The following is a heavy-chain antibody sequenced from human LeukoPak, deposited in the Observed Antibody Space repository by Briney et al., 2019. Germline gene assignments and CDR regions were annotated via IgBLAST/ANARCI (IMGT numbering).Heavy chain of an antibody. J-gene: IGHJ4*02. CDR1: GGSISSTTYQ. CDR3: ARSLNPNIVVVVAATFKRRGAFDY. CDR2: IYYSGST. D-gene: IGHD2-15*01. V-gene: IGHV4-39*01. Sequence: SETLSLTCTVSGGSISSTTYQWGWIRQPPGKGLEWIGTIYYSGSTYYNPSLKSRITISVDASKNQFSLKLSSVTAADTAVYYCARSLNPNIVVVVAATFKRRGAFDYWGQGTLVTVSS.